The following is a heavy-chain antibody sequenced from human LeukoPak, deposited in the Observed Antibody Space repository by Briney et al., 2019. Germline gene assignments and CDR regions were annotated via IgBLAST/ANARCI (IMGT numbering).Heavy chain of an antibody. CDR1: GGSFSGYY. V-gene: IGHV4-34*01. CDR3: AKIIAAGGGGYYYYGMDV. J-gene: IGHJ6*02. D-gene: IGHD6-13*01. Sequence: PSETLSLTCAVYGGSFSGYYWSWIRQPPGKGLEWIGEINHSGNANYNPSLKSRVTISVDTSKNQFSLKLSSVTAADTAVYYCAKIIAAGGGGYYYYGMDVWGQGTTVTVSS. CDR2: INHSGNA.